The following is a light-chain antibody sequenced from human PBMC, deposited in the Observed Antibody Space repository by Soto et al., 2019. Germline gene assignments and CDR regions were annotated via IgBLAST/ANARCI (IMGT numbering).Light chain of an antibody. CDR1: SSDVGRYNF. CDR2: EVT. J-gene: IGLJ1*01. Sequence: QSVLTQPPSASGSPGQSVTISCTGTSSDVGRYNFVSWYQQHPGKAPKLMIFEVTKRPSGVPDRFSGSKSGNTASLTVSEPQAENEPNYYRTSFPADYNNHYVFETGPKATAL. V-gene: IGLV2-8*01. CDR3: TSFPADYNNHYV.